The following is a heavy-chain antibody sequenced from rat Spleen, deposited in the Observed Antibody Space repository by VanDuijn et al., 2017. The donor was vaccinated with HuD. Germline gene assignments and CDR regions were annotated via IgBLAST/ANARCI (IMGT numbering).Heavy chain of an antibody. CDR3: ARSEGVHYNLPFAS. J-gene: IGHJ3*01. CDR2: INSSGST. D-gene: IGHD1-11*01. Sequence: EVQLQESGPGPVKVSESLSLTCSVTGHSITSSYRWNWIRKFPGNRLGWMGYINSSGSTTYNPSLRSRISITRDTSKNQFFLQVNSVTADDTSTYYCARSEGVHYNLPFASWGQGTLVTVSS. CDR1: GHSITSSYR. V-gene: IGHV3-3*01.